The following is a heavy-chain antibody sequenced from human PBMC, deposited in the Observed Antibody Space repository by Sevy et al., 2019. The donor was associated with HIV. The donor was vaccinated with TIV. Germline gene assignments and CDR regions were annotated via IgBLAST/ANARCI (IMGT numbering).Heavy chain of an antibody. J-gene: IGHJ4*02. CDR2: ISYDGGNK. D-gene: IGHD3-9*01. Sequence: GGSLRLSCAASGFTFNDYGMHWVRQAPGKGLEWVAIISYDGGNKYYADSVKGRFTISRDNSKNTLYLQMNSLRAEDTAVYYSAKDLRCFDVLTGFDYWGQGTLVTASS. CDR1: GFTFNDYG. CDR3: AKDLRCFDVLTGFDY. V-gene: IGHV3-30*18.